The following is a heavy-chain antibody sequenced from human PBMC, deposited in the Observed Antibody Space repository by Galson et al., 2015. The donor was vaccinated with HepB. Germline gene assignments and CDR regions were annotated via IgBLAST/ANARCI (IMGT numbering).Heavy chain of an antibody. CDR1: GGSFSGYY. CDR3: ARGQVAGGGHSRYYFDY. V-gene: IGHV4-34*01. Sequence: SETLSLTSAVYGGSFSGYYWSWIRQPPGKGLEWIGEINHSGSTNYNPSLKSRVTISVDTSKNQFSLKLSSVTAADTAVYYCARGQVAGGGHSRYYFDYWGQGTLVTVSS. J-gene: IGHJ4*02. CDR2: INHSGST. D-gene: IGHD3-16*01.